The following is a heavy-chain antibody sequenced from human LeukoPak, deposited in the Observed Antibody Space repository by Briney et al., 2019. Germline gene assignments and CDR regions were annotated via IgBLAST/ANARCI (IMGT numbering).Heavy chain of an antibody. Sequence: AGGSLRLSCAASGFTFSSYAMSWVRQAPGKGLEWVSAISGSGGSTYYADSVKGRFTISRDNSKNTLYLQMNSLRAEDTAVYYCAKAGYDFWSGYWSRFDYWGQGTPVTVSS. D-gene: IGHD3-3*01. CDR3: AKAGYDFWSGYWSRFDY. V-gene: IGHV3-23*01. J-gene: IGHJ4*02. CDR2: ISGSGGST. CDR1: GFTFSSYA.